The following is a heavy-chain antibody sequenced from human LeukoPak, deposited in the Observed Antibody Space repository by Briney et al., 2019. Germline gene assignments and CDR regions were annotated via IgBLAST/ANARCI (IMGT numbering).Heavy chain of an antibody. J-gene: IGHJ5*02. D-gene: IGHD3-22*01. CDR2: IYYSGST. CDR1: GGSISSHY. CDR3: ARLYDSSGPISGNWFDP. V-gene: IGHV4-59*11. Sequence: SETLSLTCTVSGGSISSHYWSWIRQPPGKGLEWIGYIYYSGSTNYNPSLKSRVTISVDTSKNQFSLKLSSVTAADTAVYYCARLYDSSGPISGNWFDPWGQGTLVTVSS.